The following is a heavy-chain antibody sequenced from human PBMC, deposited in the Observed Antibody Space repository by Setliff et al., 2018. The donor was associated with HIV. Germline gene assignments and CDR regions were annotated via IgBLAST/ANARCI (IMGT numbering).Heavy chain of an antibody. V-gene: IGHV4-39*02. CDR1: GGSISNSNYF. J-gene: IGHJ3*02. CDR3: ARSFSGRYFWSGYYTGPDPKGENAFDI. D-gene: IGHD3-3*01. CDR2: IYSSGST. Sequence: SETLSLTCTVSGGSISNSNYFWGWIRQPPGKGLEWIGRIYSSGSTYYQPSLQGRVSMSIDSSKNHFSLSLRYVTVADTAVYYCARSFSGRYFWSGYYTGPDPKGENAFDIWGQGTMVTVSS.